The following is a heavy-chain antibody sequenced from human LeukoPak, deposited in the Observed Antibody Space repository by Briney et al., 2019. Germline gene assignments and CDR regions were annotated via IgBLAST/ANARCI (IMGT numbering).Heavy chain of an antibody. CDR3: ARDSAHNWFDP. Sequence: SVKVSCKASGYTFTSYGISWVRQAPGQGLEWMGRIIPILGIANYAQKLQGRVTITADKSTSTAYMELSSLRSEDTAVYYCARDSAHNWFDPWGQGTLVTVSS. CDR2: IIPILGIA. J-gene: IGHJ5*02. V-gene: IGHV1-69*04. CDR1: GYTFTSYG.